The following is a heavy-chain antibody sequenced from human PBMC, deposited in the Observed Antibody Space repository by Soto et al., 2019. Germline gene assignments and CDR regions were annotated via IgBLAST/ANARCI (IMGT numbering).Heavy chain of an antibody. Sequence: ASVKVSCKASGYNFNDYAIHWVRLAPGQRLEWMGWINGGSGSTKYSQNFQGRVTFTRDTSTSTAYMELSSLISENTAVYYCARASRHKLPNKGGPDAFDIWGPGIMVTLSS. V-gene: IGHV1-3*01. CDR2: INGGSGST. CDR3: ARASRHKLPNKGGPDAFDI. J-gene: IGHJ3*02. CDR1: GYNFNDYA. D-gene: IGHD6-6*01.